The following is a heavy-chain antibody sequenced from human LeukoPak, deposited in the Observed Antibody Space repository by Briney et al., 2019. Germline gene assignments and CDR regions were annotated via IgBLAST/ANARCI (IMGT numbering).Heavy chain of an antibody. D-gene: IGHD2-2*01. Sequence: GGSLRLSCAAPGFTFSSYNMNWVRQAPGKGLEWVSSISSTSSYIYYADSVRGRFTISRDNAKNSLYLQMSSLRAEDTAVYYCARVFVGYCSSTSCYSLDPWGQGTLVTVSS. V-gene: IGHV3-21*01. CDR2: ISSTSSYI. J-gene: IGHJ5*02. CDR3: ARVFVGYCSSTSCYSLDP. CDR1: GFTFSSYN.